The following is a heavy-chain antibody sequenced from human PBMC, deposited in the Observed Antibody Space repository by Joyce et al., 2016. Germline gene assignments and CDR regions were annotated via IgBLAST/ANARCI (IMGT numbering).Heavy chain of an antibody. CDR1: GFSFSGYW. CDR2: INTDGSST. D-gene: IGHD6-6*01. V-gene: IGHV3-74*01. J-gene: IGHJ5*02. CDR3: VRGISARPGGPNWFDP. Sequence: EVQLVESGGGLVQPGGSLRLSCAASGFSFSGYWFHWVRQAPGEGLVWVSRINTDGSSTRFADYVKGRVTITRDNAKNTLYLQMNSLRAEDTAVYYCVRGISARPGGPNWFDPWGQGTLVTVSS.